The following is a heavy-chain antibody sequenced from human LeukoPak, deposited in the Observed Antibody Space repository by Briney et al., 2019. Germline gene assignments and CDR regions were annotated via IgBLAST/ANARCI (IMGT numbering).Heavy chain of an antibody. Sequence: PSETLSLTCTVSGGSISSYYCSWIRQPPGKGLEWIGNIYYSVSTNYNPSLKSRVTISVDTSKNQFSLKLSSVTAADTAVYYCTRGSIAYYYMDVWGKGTTVTISS. CDR2: IYYSVST. CDR3: TRGSIAYYYMDV. J-gene: IGHJ6*03. V-gene: IGHV4-59*01. D-gene: IGHD3-22*01. CDR1: GGSISSYY.